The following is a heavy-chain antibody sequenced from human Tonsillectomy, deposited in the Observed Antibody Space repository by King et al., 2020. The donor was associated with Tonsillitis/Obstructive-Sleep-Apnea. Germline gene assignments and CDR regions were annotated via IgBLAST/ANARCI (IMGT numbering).Heavy chain of an antibody. CDR1: GGTFSSYA. J-gene: IGHJ6*03. CDR2: IIPIFGTA. CDR3: ARDRGTKVTTLDYYYYMDV. V-gene: IGHV1-69*01. Sequence: QLVQSGAEVKKPGSSVKVSCKASGGTFSSYAISWVRQAPGQGLEWMGGIIPIFGTANYAQKFQGRVTITADESTSTAYMELSSLRSEDTAVYYCARDRGTKVTTLDYYYYMDVWGKGTTVTVSS. D-gene: IGHD4-17*01.